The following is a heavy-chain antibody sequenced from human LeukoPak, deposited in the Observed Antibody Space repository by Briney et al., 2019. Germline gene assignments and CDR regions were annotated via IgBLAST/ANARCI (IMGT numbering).Heavy chain of an antibody. CDR1: TYTLSELS. Sequence: GASVKVSCKVSTYTLSELSIHWVRQAPGKGLEWMGGFDPEHSETIYAQKFQGRVTMTEDTSTDTAYMELSSLRSEDTAAYYCARDGRFIVADYYYGMDVWGQGTTVTVSS. V-gene: IGHV1-24*01. J-gene: IGHJ6*02. CDR3: ARDGRFIVADYYYGMDV. CDR2: FDPEHSET. D-gene: IGHD1-26*01.